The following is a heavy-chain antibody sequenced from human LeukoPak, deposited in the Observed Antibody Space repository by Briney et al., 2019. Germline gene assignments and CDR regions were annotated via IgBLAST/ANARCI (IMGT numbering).Heavy chain of an antibody. CDR3: AKDPNGYDSSGYSDY. D-gene: IGHD3-22*01. J-gene: IGHJ4*02. Sequence: GGSLRLSCAASGFTFSRLAMTWVRQAPGKGLEWVSTISASGPYYADAVRGRFTISRDNSRNTLSLQMNSLRAEDTAVYYCAKDPNGYDSSGYSDYWGQGTLVTVSS. CDR1: GFTFSRLA. CDR2: ISASGP. V-gene: IGHV3-23*01.